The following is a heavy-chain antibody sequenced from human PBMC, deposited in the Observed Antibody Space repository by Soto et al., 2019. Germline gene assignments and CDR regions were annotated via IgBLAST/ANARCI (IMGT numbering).Heavy chain of an antibody. Sequence: EVQLVESGGGLVQPGGSLRLSCAASGFTFSDHYMDWVRQAPGKGLEWVGRTRNKAYTYTTEYAASVKGRFTISRDDSKNSLYLQMNSLKTEDTAVYCCRTSFWSGYSYGMDVWGQGTTVTVSS. V-gene: IGHV3-72*01. J-gene: IGHJ6*02. CDR1: GFTFSDHY. CDR3: RTSFWSGYSYGMDV. D-gene: IGHD3-3*01. CDR2: TRNKAYTYTT.